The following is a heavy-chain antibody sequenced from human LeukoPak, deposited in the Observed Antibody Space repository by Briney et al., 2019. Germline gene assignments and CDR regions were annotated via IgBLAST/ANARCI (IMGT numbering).Heavy chain of an antibody. CDR1: GYTFTSYY. CDR2: INPSGGST. J-gene: IGHJ6*03. Sequence: ASVKVSCKASGYTFTSYYMHWVRQAPGQGLEWMGIINPSGGSTSYAQKFQGRVTITRDMSTSTAYMELSSLRSEDTAVYYCAATTRPSTGYYYYYYMDVWGKGTTVTVSS. V-gene: IGHV1-46*01. D-gene: IGHD1/OR15-1a*01. CDR3: AATTRPSTGYYYYYYMDV.